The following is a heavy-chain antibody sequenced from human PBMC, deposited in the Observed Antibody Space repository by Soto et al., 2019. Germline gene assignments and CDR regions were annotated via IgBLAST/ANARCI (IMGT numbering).Heavy chain of an antibody. CDR1: GFTFSTYG. J-gene: IGHJ4*02. V-gene: IGHV3-33*01. Sequence: QVQLVQSGGGVVQPGRSLRLSCAGSGFTFSTYGMHWVRQAPGKGLEWVALIWSDGSNKYYADSVKGRFTISRDNSKKTLYLQMNSLRAEDTAVYYCARVFDTYYFDAWGQGNMITVSS. CDR2: IWSDGSNK. CDR3: ARVFDTYYFDA. D-gene: IGHD3-9*01.